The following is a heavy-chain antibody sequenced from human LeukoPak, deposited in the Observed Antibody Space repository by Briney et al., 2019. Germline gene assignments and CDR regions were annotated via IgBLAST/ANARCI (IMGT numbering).Heavy chain of an antibody. CDR2: IKQDGSEK. V-gene: IGHV3-7*01. Sequence: GGSLRLSCAASGFTFSTYWMSWVRQAPGKGLEWVANIKQDGSEKYYVDSVKGRFTISRDNSKNTLYLQMGSLRAEDMAVYYCARGDDSTFDYCGHRTLVTVSS. CDR3: ARGDDSTFDY. D-gene: IGHD3-3*01. J-gene: IGHJ4*01. CDR1: GFTFSTYW.